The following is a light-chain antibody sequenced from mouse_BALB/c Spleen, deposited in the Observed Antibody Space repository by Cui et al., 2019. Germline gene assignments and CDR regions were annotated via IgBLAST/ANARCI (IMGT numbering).Light chain of an antibody. J-gene: IGKJ5*01. Sequence: DIVLTQSPATLSVTPGDIGSLSCRASQSISNYLHWYQQKSRESPRLLIKYASQSISGIPSRFSGSGSGTDFTLSINSVETEDCGMYFCQQSNSWPPLTFGAGTKLELK. CDR2: YAS. CDR3: QQSNSWPPLT. CDR1: QSISNY. V-gene: IGKV5-45*01.